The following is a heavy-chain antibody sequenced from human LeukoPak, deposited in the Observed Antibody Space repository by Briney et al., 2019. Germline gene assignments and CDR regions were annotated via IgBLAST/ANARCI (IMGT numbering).Heavy chain of an antibody. Sequence: GGSLRLSCAASGFTFSAYAMHWVRQAPGRGLEWVSVISYDGSNKLYADSVKGRFTISRDDSKNTLYLQMNSLRAEDRAVFYCAREDTEDYGDSGGLDYWGQGTLVTVSS. CDR2: ISYDGSNK. CDR3: AREDTEDYGDSGGLDY. CDR1: GFTFSAYA. J-gene: IGHJ4*02. D-gene: IGHD4-17*01. V-gene: IGHV3-30-3*01.